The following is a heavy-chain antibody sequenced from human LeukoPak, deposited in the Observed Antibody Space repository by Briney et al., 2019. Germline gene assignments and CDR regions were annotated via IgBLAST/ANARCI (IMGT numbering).Heavy chain of an antibody. Sequence: GGSLRLSCAASGFTFSSYGMHWVRQAPGKGLEWVAVISYDGSNKYYADSVKGRLTISRDNSKNTLYLQMNSLRAEDTAVYYCAKDPSEGYYYDSSGYYDYWGQGTLVTVSS. J-gene: IGHJ4*02. D-gene: IGHD3-22*01. CDR3: AKDPSEGYYYDSSGYYDY. CDR1: GFTFSSYG. CDR2: ISYDGSNK. V-gene: IGHV3-30*18.